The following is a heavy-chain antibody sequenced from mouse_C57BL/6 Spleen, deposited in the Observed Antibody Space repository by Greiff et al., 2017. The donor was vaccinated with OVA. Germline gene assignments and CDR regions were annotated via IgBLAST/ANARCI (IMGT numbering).Heavy chain of an antibody. Sequence: EVKLVESGGGLVKPGGFLKLSCAASGFTFSDYGMHWVRPAPEKGLEWVAYISSGSCTFYFADTVQGRFTITRDNAKNTLYLQVTRLRSEATAVYYCASPSASWEDYYAMDYWGQGTSVTVSS. J-gene: IGHJ4*01. D-gene: IGHD6-1*01. CDR2: ISSGSCTF. CDR3: ASPSASWEDYYAMDY. V-gene: IGHV5-17*01. CDR1: GFTFSDYG.